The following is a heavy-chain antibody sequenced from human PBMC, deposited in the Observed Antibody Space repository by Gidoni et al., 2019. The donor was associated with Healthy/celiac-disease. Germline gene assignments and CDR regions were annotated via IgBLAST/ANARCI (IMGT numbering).Heavy chain of an antibody. CDR3: TRAPITIFGVVSS. CDR2: IRSKAYGGTT. V-gene: IGHV3-49*05. CDR1: GFTFGDYA. D-gene: IGHD3-3*01. Sequence: EVQLVESGGGLVKPGRSLRLSCTASGFTFGDYAMGWFRKAPGKGLEWVGFIRSKAYGGTTEYAASVKGRFTISRDDSKSIAYLQMNSLKTEDTAVYYCTRAPITIFGVVSSWGQGTLVTVSS. J-gene: IGHJ5*02.